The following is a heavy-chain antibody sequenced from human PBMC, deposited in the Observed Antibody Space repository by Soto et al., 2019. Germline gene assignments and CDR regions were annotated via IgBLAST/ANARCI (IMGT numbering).Heavy chain of an antibody. CDR2: IKMDGSEK. D-gene: IGHD3-10*01. CDR1: GFTFSYYW. CDR3: ASDSGEGSGASVNPYLDY. Sequence: GGSLRLSGAASGFTFSYYWMSWVRQAPGKGLEWLATIKMDGSEKKYVDSVRGRCTTSIDNAKNSLYLQMDSRRADDTAVSYRASDSGEGSGASVNPYLDYWGHGTLVAVSS. V-gene: IGHV3-7*01. J-gene: IGHJ4*01.